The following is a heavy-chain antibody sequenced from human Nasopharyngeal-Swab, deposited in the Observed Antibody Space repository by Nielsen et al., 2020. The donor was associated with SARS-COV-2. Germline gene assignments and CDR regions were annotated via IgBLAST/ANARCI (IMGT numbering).Heavy chain of an antibody. CDR1: GFTFSSYA. D-gene: IGHD2-15*01. CDR3: ARDRVGWSIDY. Sequence: GESLKISCAASGFTFSSYAMHWVRQAQGKGLAWVAVISYDGSNKYYADSVKGRFTISRDNSKNTLYLQMNSLRAEDTAVYYCARDRVGWSIDYWGQGTLVTVSS. CDR2: ISYDGSNK. V-gene: IGHV3-30*04. J-gene: IGHJ4*02.